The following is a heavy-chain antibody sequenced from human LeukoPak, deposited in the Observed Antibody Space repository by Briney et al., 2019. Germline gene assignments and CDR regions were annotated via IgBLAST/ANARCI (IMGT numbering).Heavy chain of an antibody. J-gene: IGHJ1*01. CDR3: AKGYCSGTSCYAGIFQH. V-gene: IGHV3-23*01. D-gene: IGHD2-2*01. CDR1: GFTFRSYA. Sequence: GGSLRLSCAASGFTFRSYAMIWVRETPGEGVEGGSTICGGGAGTYYADSVKGRFTISRDNSKNTLSLQVNSLRAEYTALYYCAKGYCSGTSCYAGIFQHWGQGTLVTVSS. CDR2: ICGGGAGT.